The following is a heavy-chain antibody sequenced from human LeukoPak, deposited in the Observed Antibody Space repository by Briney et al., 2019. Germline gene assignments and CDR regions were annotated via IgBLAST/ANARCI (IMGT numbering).Heavy chain of an antibody. Sequence: SETLSLTCTVSGGSISSSSYYWGWIRQPPGKGLEWIGSIYYSGSTYYNPSLKSRVTISVDTSKNQFSLKLSSVTAADTAVYYCARERRYCSSTSCLNWFDPCGQGTLVTVSS. V-gene: IGHV4-39*07. CDR2: IYYSGST. J-gene: IGHJ5*02. D-gene: IGHD2-2*01. CDR1: GGSISSSSYY. CDR3: ARERRYCSSTSCLNWFDP.